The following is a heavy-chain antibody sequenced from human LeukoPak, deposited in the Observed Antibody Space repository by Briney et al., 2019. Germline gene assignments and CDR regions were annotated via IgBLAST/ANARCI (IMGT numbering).Heavy chain of an antibody. D-gene: IGHD6-6*01. Sequence: GESLKISCQGSGYNFPIYWIGWVLQMPGQGLEWMGIIYPGDSDTRYSPSFQGQVTISADKSISTAYLQWSSLKASDTAMYYCARHPYSSSSIDYWGQGTLVTVSS. J-gene: IGHJ4*02. CDR3: ARHPYSSSSIDY. CDR2: IYPGDSDT. V-gene: IGHV5-51*01. CDR1: GYNFPIYW.